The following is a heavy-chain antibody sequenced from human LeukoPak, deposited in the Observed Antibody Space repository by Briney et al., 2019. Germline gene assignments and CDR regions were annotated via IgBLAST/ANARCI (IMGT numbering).Heavy chain of an antibody. CDR3: ARVSDDEYGGNSGANYFES. Sequence: PSETLSLTCTVSGGSISSSSYCWGWIRQPPGKGLEWIGSICYSGSTYYNPSLRSRVTISVDTSKNQFSLKLNSVTAADTAVYYCARVSDDEYGGNSGANYFESWGQGTLVTVSS. CDR2: ICYSGST. J-gene: IGHJ4*02. D-gene: IGHD4-23*01. V-gene: IGHV4-39*07. CDR1: GGSISSSSYC.